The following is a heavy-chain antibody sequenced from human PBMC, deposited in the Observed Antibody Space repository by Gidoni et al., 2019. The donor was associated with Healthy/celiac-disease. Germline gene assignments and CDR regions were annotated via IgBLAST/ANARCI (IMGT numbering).Heavy chain of an antibody. J-gene: IGHJ4*02. CDR2: IYTSGST. CDR3: AGIHSSSTFRFDY. Sequence: QVQLQESGPGLVKPSQTLSLTCTVSGGSISSGSYYWSWIRQPAGKGLEWIGRIYTSGSTNYNPSLKSRVTISVDTSKNQFSLKLSSVTAADTAVYYCAGIHSSSTFRFDYWGQGTLVTVSS. V-gene: IGHV4-61*02. CDR1: GGSISSGSYY. D-gene: IGHD6-6*01.